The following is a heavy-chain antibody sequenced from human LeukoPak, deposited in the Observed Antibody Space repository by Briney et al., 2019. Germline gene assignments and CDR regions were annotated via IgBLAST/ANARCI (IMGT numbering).Heavy chain of an antibody. Sequence: PGGSLRLSCAASGFTFSSYSMNWVRQAPGKGLEWVSAISGSGGSTYYADSVKGRFTISRDNSKNTLYLQMNSLRAEDTAVYYCAKARGVFGVGATLLFDYWGQGTLVTVSS. V-gene: IGHV3-23*01. CDR1: GFTFSSYS. CDR3: AKARGVFGVGATLLFDY. CDR2: ISGSGGST. D-gene: IGHD1-26*01. J-gene: IGHJ4*02.